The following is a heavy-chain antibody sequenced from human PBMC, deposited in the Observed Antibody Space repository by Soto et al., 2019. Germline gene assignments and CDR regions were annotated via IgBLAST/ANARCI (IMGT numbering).Heavy chain of an antibody. D-gene: IGHD5-12*01. J-gene: IGHJ6*02. CDR1: GFTFSSYW. V-gene: IGHV3-7*01. CDR3: ARDPNIVATMGSIYYYYGMDV. Sequence: PGGSLRLSCAASGFTFSSYWMSWVRQAPGKGLEWVANIKQDGSEKYYVDSLKGRFTISRDNAKNSLYLQMNSLRAEDTAVYYCARDPNIVATMGSIYYYYGMDVWGQGTTVTVSS. CDR2: IKQDGSEK.